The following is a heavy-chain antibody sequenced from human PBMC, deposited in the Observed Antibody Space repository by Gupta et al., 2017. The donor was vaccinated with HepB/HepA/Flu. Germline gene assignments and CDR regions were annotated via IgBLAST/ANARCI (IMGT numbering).Heavy chain of an antibody. J-gene: IGHJ3*02. CDR3: ARERGTSYNDAFDI. Sequence: EVQLVESGGGLVQPGGSLRLSCAASGFTVRSNYMSWVRQAPGKGLEWVSVIYTSGSTYYADSVKGRFTISRDNSKNTLYLQMNSLRAEDTAVYYCARERGTSYNDAFDIWGQGTMVIVSS. D-gene: IGHD1-26*01. V-gene: IGHV3-66*01. CDR2: IYTSGST. CDR1: GFTVRSNY.